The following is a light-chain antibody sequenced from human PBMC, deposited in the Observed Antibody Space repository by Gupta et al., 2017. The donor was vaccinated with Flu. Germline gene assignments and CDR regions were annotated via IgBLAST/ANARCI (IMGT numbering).Light chain of an antibody. V-gene: IGKV1-33*01. CDR1: QEITMS. J-gene: IGKJ4*02. CDR2: VAS. Sequence: GDRVTIPCQASQEITMSLNGFQRKPGKAPKLLTYVASNLETGVLSSFSGSGSGTDFTFTITSLQPEDVATYYCQQYSNLPLTFGGGTKVEI. CDR3: QQYSNLPLT.